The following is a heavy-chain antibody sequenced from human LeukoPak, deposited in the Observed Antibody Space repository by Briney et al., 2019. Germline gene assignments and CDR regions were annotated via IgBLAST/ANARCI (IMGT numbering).Heavy chain of an antibody. CDR1: GGSISSYY. J-gene: IGHJ6*02. D-gene: IGHD3-3*01. Sequence: SDTLPLTCTVSGGSISSYYWSWLPQPPGKGLERIGYIYHCESPHYHPPPKCRLTISVDTSKNQFSLKLSSVTAADTAVYYCARHIQEWEPFTIFGYYYGMDVWGQGTTVTVSS. CDR3: ARHIQEWEPFTIFGYYYGMDV. V-gene: IGHV4-59*08. CDR2: IYHCESP.